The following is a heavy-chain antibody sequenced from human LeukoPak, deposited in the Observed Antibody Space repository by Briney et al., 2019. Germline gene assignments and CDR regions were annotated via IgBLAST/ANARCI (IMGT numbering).Heavy chain of an antibody. J-gene: IGHJ5*02. V-gene: IGHV1-46*01. CDR2: INPNGGRT. CDR3: AREVYDFWSGYYRAYNWFDP. Sequence: GSSVKVSCKASDNTFTNYYMHWVRQAPGQGLEWLGLINPNGGRTSYAQNFQGRVSMTRDTSTTTVYLELSRLRSDVTAVYYCAREVYDFWSGYYRAYNWFDPWGQGTLVTVSS. CDR1: DNTFTNYY. D-gene: IGHD3-3*01.